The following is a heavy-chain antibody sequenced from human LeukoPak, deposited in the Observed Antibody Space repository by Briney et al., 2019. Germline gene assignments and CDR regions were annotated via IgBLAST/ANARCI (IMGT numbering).Heavy chain of an antibody. CDR1: GVTFTTYW. Sequence: PGGSLRLSCAASGVTFTTYWMSWVRQAPGKGREWVANIKQDGSENYYVEHVKGRFTLSRDKAKKSLYLQMNSLRAEDTAMYYCARDSAGNDYWGQGTMVTVSS. J-gene: IGHJ4*02. CDR2: IKQDGSEN. CDR3: ARDSAGNDY. V-gene: IGHV3-7*01. D-gene: IGHD6-19*01.